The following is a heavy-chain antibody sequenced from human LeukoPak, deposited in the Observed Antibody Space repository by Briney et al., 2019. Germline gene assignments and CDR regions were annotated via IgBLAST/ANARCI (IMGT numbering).Heavy chain of an antibody. V-gene: IGHV1-2*06. CDR2: INPNSGDT. CDR1: GYTFIAYY. D-gene: IGHD3-16*01. J-gene: IGHJ4*02. CDR3: ARVGGSGAYYAFDY. Sequence: ASVKVSCKASGYTFIAYYIHWVRQAPGQGLEWMGRINPNSGDTDYAQKFRGRIIMSRDTSISTLYMDLSRLRSDDTAVYYCARVGGSGAYYAFDYWGQGSLVTVSS.